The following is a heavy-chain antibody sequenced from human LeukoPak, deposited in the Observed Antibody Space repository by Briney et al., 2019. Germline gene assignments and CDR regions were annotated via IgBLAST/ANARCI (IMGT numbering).Heavy chain of an antibody. D-gene: IGHD3-10*01. Sequence: PGGSLRLSWAASGFTFISYWMHSVRHAPGKGLVWVSRINSDGSSTIYADPVKGRFTISRDNAKNTLYLQMHSLRAEDTAVYYCARDFWSASGSGPFDYWGQGTLVTVSS. CDR1: GFTFISYW. V-gene: IGHV3-74*01. CDR3: ARDFWSASGSGPFDY. CDR2: INSDGSST. J-gene: IGHJ4*02.